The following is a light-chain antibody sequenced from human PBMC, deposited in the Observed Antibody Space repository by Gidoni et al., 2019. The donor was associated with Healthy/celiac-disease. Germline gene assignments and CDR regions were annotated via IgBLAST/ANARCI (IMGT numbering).Light chain of an antibody. CDR3: QQYGSSPWT. Sequence: EIVLTQSPGTLSSSPGERATLSCRASQSVSSSYLAWYQQKPGQAPRLLIYGASSRATGLPDRFSGSGSGTDFTLTISRLEPEDFAVYYCQQYGSSPWTFXQXTKVEIK. CDR1: QSVSSSY. V-gene: IGKV3-20*01. CDR2: GAS. J-gene: IGKJ1*01.